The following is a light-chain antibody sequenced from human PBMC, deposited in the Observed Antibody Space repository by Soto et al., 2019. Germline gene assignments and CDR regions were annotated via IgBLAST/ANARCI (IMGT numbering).Light chain of an antibody. CDR3: CSYAGSYTLYV. CDR1: SSDVGGYNY. CDR2: DVS. V-gene: IGLV2-11*01. J-gene: IGLJ1*01. Sequence: QSVLTQPRSVSGSPGQSVTISCTGTSSDVGGYNYVSWYQQPPGKAPKLMIYDVSKRPSGVPDRFSGSKSGNTASLTISGLQAEDEADYYCCSYAGSYTLYVFGAGSKVTVL.